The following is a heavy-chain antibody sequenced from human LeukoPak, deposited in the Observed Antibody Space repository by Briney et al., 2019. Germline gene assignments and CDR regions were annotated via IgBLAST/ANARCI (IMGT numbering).Heavy chain of an antibody. Sequence: ASVKVSCKASGYTFTSYYMHWVRQAPGQGLEWMGIINPSGGRTSYAQKFQGRVTVTRDMSTGTVYMELSSLRSEDTSVYYCAKGIGEQWLDRDFDYWGQGTLVTVSS. CDR2: INPSGGRT. CDR3: AKGIGEQWLDRDFDY. CDR1: GYTFTSYY. D-gene: IGHD6-19*01. V-gene: IGHV1-46*01. J-gene: IGHJ4*02.